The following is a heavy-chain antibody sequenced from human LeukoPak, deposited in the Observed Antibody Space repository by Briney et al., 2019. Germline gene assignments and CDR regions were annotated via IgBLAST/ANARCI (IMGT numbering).Heavy chain of an antibody. D-gene: IGHD2-2*01. Sequence: SVKVSCKASGGTFSSYAISWVRQAPGQGLEWMGGIIPIFGTANYAQKFQGRVTITADESTSTAYMELSSLRSEDTAVYYCAFCVVVVPAAILPEFCLNWFDPWGQGTLVTVSS. J-gene: IGHJ5*02. V-gene: IGHV1-69*13. CDR1: GGTFSSYA. CDR2: IIPIFGTA. CDR3: AFCVVVVPAAILPEFCLNWFDP.